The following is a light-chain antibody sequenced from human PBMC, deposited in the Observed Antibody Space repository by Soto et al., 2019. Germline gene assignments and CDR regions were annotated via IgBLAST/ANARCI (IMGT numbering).Light chain of an antibody. J-gene: IGKJ2*01. CDR1: QSVNNN. CDR3: QQYNKWPPYT. CDR2: YAS. V-gene: IGKV3-15*01. Sequence: EIVMTQSPATLSVSPGERATLSCRASQSVNNNLAWYQQKPGQAPRLLIYYASSRATGVPARFTGSGSGTEFTLTISSLQSEDSAVYYCQQYNKWPPYTFGQGTKVEIK.